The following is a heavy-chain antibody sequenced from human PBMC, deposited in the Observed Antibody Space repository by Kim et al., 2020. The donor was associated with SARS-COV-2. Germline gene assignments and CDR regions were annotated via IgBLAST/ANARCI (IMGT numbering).Heavy chain of an antibody. CDR3: GRFGRGVAGFDY. J-gene: IGHJ4*02. Sequence: YYADSVKGRFTIPRNNAKNALNLQMNSLRAGDTAVYYCGRFGRGVAGFDYWGQGTLVTVSS. V-gene: IGHV3-21*01. D-gene: IGHD2-15*01.